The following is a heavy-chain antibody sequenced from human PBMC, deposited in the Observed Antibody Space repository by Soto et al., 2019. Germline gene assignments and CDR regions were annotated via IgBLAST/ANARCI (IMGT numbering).Heavy chain of an antibody. CDR3: ARESEDLTSNFDY. CDR2: ISSITNYI. V-gene: IGHV3-21*01. CDR1: GFTFTRYS. J-gene: IGHJ4*02. Sequence: GGFLRLSCAASGFTFTRYSMNWVRQAPGKGLEWVSSISSITNYIYYADSMKGRFTVSRDNAKNSVYLEMNSLSAEDTAVYYCARESEDLTSNFDYWGQGTLVTVSS.